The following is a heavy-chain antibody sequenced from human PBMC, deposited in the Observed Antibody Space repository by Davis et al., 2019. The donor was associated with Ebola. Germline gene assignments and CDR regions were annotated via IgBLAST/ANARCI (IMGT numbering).Heavy chain of an antibody. D-gene: IGHD2-8*02. Sequence: KVSCKGSGYSFTSYWIGWVRQMPGKGLEWMGIIYPGDSDTRYSPSLQGQVTISADASIGTAYLQWSRLEASDTAMYYCARHSFPGDYSYYGVDVWGQGTTVTVSS. J-gene: IGHJ6*02. CDR1: GYSFTSYW. V-gene: IGHV5-51*01. CDR3: ARHSFPGDYSYYGVDV. CDR2: IYPGDSDT.